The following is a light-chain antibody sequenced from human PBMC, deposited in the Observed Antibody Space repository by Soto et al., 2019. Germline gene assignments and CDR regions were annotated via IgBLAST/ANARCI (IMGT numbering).Light chain of an antibody. Sequence: AIRMTQSPSSFSASTGDRVTITCWASQGISSHLAWYQVKPGKAPRLLIYTASYLESGVPSRFSGSGSGTDLPLTISSLQSENFAVYYFQHYFSYPLPFGGGTKVEIK. V-gene: IGKV1-8*01. J-gene: IGKJ4*01. CDR1: QGISSH. CDR3: QHYFSYPLP. CDR2: TAS.